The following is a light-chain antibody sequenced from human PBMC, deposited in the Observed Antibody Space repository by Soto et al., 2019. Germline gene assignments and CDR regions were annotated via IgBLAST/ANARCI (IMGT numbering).Light chain of an antibody. Sequence: EIVLTQSPATLSLSPGERATLSCRASQSVGSYLAWYQQKPGQAPRLLIYDASNRATGIPARFSGSGSGTDFTLTISSLEPEDFAVYYCPQRSNWPPDTFGQGTKLEIK. J-gene: IGKJ2*01. CDR3: PQRSNWPPDT. V-gene: IGKV3-11*01. CDR1: QSVGSY. CDR2: DAS.